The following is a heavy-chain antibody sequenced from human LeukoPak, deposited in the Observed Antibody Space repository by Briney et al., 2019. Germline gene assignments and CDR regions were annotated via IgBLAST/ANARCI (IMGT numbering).Heavy chain of an antibody. Sequence: GGSLRLSCAASGFTVSSNYMSWVRQAPGKGLEWVSVIYSGGSTYYADSVKGRFTISRDNSKNTLYLQMNSLRAKDTAVYYCASHKNYYDSSGYYYSLDYWGQGTLVTVSS. CDR3: ASHKNYYDSSGYYYSLDY. J-gene: IGHJ4*02. CDR1: GFTVSSNY. V-gene: IGHV3-53*01. D-gene: IGHD3-22*01. CDR2: IYSGGST.